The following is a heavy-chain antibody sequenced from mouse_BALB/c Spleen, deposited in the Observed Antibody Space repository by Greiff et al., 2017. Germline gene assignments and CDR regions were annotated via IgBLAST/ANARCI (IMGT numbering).Heavy chain of an antibody. Sequence: QVQLQQSGAELVRPGASVTLSCKASGYTFTDYEMHWVKQTPVHGLEWIGAIDPETGGTAYNQKFKGKATLTADKSSSTAYMELRSLTSEDSAVYYCTKGTVGAMDYWGQGTSVTVSS. D-gene: IGHD1-1*01. CDR2: IDPETGGT. J-gene: IGHJ4*01. V-gene: IGHV1-15*01. CDR3: TKGTVGAMDY. CDR1: GYTFTDYE.